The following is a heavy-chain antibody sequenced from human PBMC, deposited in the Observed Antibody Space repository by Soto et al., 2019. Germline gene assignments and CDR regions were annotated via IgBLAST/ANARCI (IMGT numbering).Heavy chain of an antibody. CDR1: GGSISSGDYY. J-gene: IGHJ6*02. Sequence: SETLSLTCSGSGGSISSGDYYWSWIRQPPGKGLEWIGNIYYSGNTYYNPSLKSRLIISIDTSKNQSSLKVGSVTAADTAVYYCARSSLYGMDVWGQGTTVTVSS. CDR2: IYYSGNT. V-gene: IGHV4-30-4*01. CDR3: ARSSLYGMDV.